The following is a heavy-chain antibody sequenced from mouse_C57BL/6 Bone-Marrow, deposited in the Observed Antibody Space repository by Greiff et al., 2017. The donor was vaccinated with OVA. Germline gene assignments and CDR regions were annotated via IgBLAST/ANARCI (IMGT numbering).Heavy chain of an antibody. J-gene: IGHJ2*01. CDR1: GYTFTSYW. V-gene: IGHV1-59*01. CDR3: ARSGSNPLFDY. Sequence: QVQLQQPGAELVRPGTSVKLSCKASGYTFTSYWMHWVKQRPGQGLEWIGVIDPSDSYTNYNQKFKGKATLTVDTSSSTAYMQLSSLTSEDSAVYYCARSGSNPLFDYWGQGTTLTVSS. CDR2: IDPSDSYT. D-gene: IGHD2-5*01.